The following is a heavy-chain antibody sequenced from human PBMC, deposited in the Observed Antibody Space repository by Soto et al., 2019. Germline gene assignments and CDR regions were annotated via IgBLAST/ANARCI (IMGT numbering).Heavy chain of an antibody. CDR3: VRDQASIREY. D-gene: IGHD4-17*01. Sequence: QIKLVQSGAEVKKPGASVKVSCKASGYSFTAYGISWVRQAPGQGLEWMGWISTNNRDISYAQKFQGRVTMTKDVSTSTAYIEVRSLRSDDTAVDYCVRDQASIREYWGQGTLVTVSS. V-gene: IGHV1-18*01. CDR1: GYSFTAYG. CDR2: ISTNNRDI. J-gene: IGHJ4*02.